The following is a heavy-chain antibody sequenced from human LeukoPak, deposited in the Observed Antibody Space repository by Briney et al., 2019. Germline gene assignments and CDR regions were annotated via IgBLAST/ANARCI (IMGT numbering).Heavy chain of an antibody. D-gene: IGHD6-19*01. CDR1: GYTFTSYG. J-gene: IGHJ5*02. Sequence: GASVKVSCKASGYTFTSYGISWVRQAPGQGLEWMGWISAYNGNTNYAQKLQGRVTMTTDTSTSTAYMELRGLRSDDTAVYYCARDGSGPTRNWFDPWGQGTLVTVSS. V-gene: IGHV1-18*01. CDR2: ISAYNGNT. CDR3: ARDGSGPTRNWFDP.